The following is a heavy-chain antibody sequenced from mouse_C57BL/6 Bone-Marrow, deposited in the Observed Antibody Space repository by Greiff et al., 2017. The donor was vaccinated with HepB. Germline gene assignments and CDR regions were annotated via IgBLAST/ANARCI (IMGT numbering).Heavy chain of an antibody. CDR1: GYNFTSYW. J-gene: IGHJ3*01. V-gene: IGHV1-72*01. Sequence: QVHVKQPGAELVKPGASVKLSCKASGYNFTSYWMHWVKQRPGRGLEWIGRIDPNSGGTKYNEKFKSKATLTVDKPSSTAYMQLSSLTSEDSAVYYCARIDGSYGAYWGQGTLVTVSA. CDR3: ARIDGSYGAY. D-gene: IGHD2-3*01. CDR2: IDPNSGGT.